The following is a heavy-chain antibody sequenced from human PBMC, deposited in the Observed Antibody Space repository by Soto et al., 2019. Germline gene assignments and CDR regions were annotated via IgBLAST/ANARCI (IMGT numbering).Heavy chain of an antibody. CDR3: ARDGRYYDFWSGYGMDV. CDR2: ISAYNGNT. V-gene: IGHV1-18*01. Sequence: GASVKVSCKASGYTFTSYGISWVRQAPGQGLEWMGWISAYNGNTNYAQKLQGRVTMTTDTSTSTAYMELRSLRSDDTAVSYCARDGRYYDFWSGYGMDVWGQGTTVTVSS. CDR1: GYTFTSYG. J-gene: IGHJ6*02. D-gene: IGHD3-3*01.